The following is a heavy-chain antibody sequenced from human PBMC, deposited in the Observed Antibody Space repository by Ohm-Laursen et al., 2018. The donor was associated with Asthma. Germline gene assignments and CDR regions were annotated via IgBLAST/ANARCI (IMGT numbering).Heavy chain of an antibody. CDR2: IYYSGST. CDR1: GGSISSGDYY. D-gene: IGHD2-15*01. Sequence: SQTLSLTCTVSGGSISSGDYYWSWIRQPPGKGLEWIGYIYYSGSTNYNPSLKSRVTISVDTSKNQFSLKLSSVTAADTAVYYCARVITATPEFFDYWGQGTLVTVSS. V-gene: IGHV4-30-4*01. J-gene: IGHJ4*02. CDR3: ARVITATPEFFDY.